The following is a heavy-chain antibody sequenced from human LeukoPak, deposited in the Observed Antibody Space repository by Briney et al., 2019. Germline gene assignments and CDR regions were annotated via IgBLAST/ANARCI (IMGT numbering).Heavy chain of an antibody. CDR2: ITASGGNT. J-gene: IGHJ4*02. CDR3: AKGIVGATRKINFFDY. D-gene: IGHD1-26*01. Sequence: GGSLRLSCAASGFTFSSYAMGWVRQAPGKGLEWVSAITASGGNTYYADSVKGRFTISRDNSKNTLYLQVNSLRAEDTAVYYCAKGIVGATRKINFFDYWGQGTLVTVSS. CDR1: GFTFSSYA. V-gene: IGHV3-23*01.